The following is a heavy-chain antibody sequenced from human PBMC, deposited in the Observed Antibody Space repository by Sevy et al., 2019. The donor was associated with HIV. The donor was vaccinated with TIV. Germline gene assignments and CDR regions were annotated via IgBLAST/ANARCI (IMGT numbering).Heavy chain of an antibody. CDR2: ISYDGSNK. D-gene: IGHD1-26*01. V-gene: IGHV3-30*18. Sequence: GGSLRLSCAASGFTFSSYGMHWVRQAPGKGLEWVAVISYDGSNKYYADSVKGRFTISRDNSKNTLYLQMNSLRAEDTAVYYCAKGPTKGAADAFDIWGQGTMVPVSS. CDR1: GFTFSSYG. CDR3: AKGPTKGAADAFDI. J-gene: IGHJ3*02.